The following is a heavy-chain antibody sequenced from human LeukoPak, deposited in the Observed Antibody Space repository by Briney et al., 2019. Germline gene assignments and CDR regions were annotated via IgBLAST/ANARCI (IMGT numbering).Heavy chain of an antibody. Sequence: ASVKVSCKASGYTFTSYGISWVRQAPGQGLEWMGWISAYNGNTNYAQMLQGRVTMTTDTSTSTAYMELRSLRSDDTAVYYCARGNRYCSSTSCYRIWTDYYYGMDVWGQGTTVTVSS. J-gene: IGHJ6*02. CDR3: ARGNRYCSSTSCYRIWTDYYYGMDV. CDR1: GYTFTSYG. V-gene: IGHV1-18*01. D-gene: IGHD2-2*02. CDR2: ISAYNGNT.